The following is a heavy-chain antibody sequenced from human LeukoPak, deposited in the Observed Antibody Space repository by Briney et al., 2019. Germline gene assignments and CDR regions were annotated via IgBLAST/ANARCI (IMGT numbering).Heavy chain of an antibody. D-gene: IGHD3-16*01. Sequence: GGSLRLSCATFGFTFSNYAMNWVRQAPGKGLEWVSGISASGDSPYYADSVKGRFTISRDNSKNTLYLQMNSLRAEDTAVYYCARIKIDYAPITLRPIYYFDYWGQGTLVTVSS. CDR2: ISASGDSP. CDR1: GFTFSNYA. J-gene: IGHJ4*02. V-gene: IGHV3-23*01. CDR3: ARIKIDYAPITLRPIYYFDY.